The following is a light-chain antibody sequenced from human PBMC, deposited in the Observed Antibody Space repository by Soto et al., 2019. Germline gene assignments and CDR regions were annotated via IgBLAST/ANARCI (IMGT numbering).Light chain of an antibody. Sequence: QSALTQPASVSGSPGQSITISCTGTSRDVGGYNSVSWYQQHPGKAPKLMIYDVSNRPSGVSNRFSGSKSGNTASLTISGLQAEDEAEYYCSSYTSSSTLVVFGGGTKLTVL. V-gene: IGLV2-14*03. CDR3: SSYTSSSTLVV. CDR1: SRDVGGYNS. J-gene: IGLJ2*01. CDR2: DVS.